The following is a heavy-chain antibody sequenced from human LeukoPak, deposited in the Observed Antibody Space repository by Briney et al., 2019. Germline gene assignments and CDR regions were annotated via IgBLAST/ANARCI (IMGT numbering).Heavy chain of an antibody. V-gene: IGHV3-23*01. CDR2: IGGSGDDT. D-gene: IGHD6-13*01. J-gene: IGHJ5*02. CDR3: AKGGSSSWYYDWLDP. Sequence: PGGSLRFSCAASGFTFSSYAMNWVRQAPGKGLEWVSAIGGSGDDTSYADSVKGRFTVSRDNSKSTLYLQMNSLRAEDTAIYYCAKGGSSSWYYDWLDPWGQGTLVTVSS. CDR1: GFTFSSYA.